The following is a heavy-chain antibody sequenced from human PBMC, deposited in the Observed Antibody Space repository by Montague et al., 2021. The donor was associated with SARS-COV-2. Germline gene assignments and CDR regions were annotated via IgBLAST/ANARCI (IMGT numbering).Heavy chain of an antibody. J-gene: IGHJ4*02. CDR2: IYWDDDK. CDR1: GFSLSTSGVG. Sequence: ALVKPTQTLTLTCTFSGFSLSTSGVGVGWIRQPPGKALEWLALIYWDDDKRYSPSLKSRLTITKDTSKNQVVLTMTNMDPVDTATYYCAHRRPGAGSYYFDYWGQGTLVTVSS. V-gene: IGHV2-5*02. CDR3: AHRRPGAGSYYFDY. D-gene: IGHD3-10*01.